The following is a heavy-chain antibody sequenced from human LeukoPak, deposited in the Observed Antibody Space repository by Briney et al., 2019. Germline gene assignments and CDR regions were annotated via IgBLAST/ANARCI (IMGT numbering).Heavy chain of an antibody. Sequence: GGSLRLSCAASGFTFSSYSMNWVRQAPGKGLGWVSYISSSSSTIYYADSVKGRFTISRDNAKNSLYLQMNSLRAEDTAVYYCARDHPSPYYYDSSGYPRGYFDYWGQGTLVTVSS. CDR3: ARDHPSPYYYDSSGYPRGYFDY. V-gene: IGHV3-48*04. CDR1: GFTFSSYS. CDR2: ISSSSSTI. D-gene: IGHD3-22*01. J-gene: IGHJ4*02.